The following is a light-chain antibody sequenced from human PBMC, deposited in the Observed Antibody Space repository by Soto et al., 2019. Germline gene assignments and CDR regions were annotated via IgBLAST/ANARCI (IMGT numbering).Light chain of an antibody. V-gene: IGKV1-5*01. CDR2: DAS. CDR3: QQYNSYPYT. J-gene: IGKJ2*01. CDR1: QSISSW. Sequence: DIQMTQSPSTLSASVGDRVTITCRASQSISSWLAWYQQKPGKAPKLLIYDASSLKSGVPSRFSGSGSGTEFTLTISSLQHDDFATYDCQQYNSYPYTFGQGTKMEIK.